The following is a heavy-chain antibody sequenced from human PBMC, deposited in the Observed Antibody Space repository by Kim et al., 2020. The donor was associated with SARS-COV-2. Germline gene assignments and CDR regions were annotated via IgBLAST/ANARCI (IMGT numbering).Heavy chain of an antibody. D-gene: IGHD6-6*01. J-gene: IGHJ3*02. CDR1: GFTFSDYY. Sequence: GGSLRLSCAASGFTFSDYYMSWIRQAPGKGLEWVSYISSSSCYTNYADSVKGRFTISRDNAKNSLYLQMNSLRAEDTAVYYCARGGSSSIEDAFDIWGQGTMVTVSS. CDR3: ARGGSSSIEDAFDI. CDR2: ISSSSCYT. V-gene: IGHV3-11*05.